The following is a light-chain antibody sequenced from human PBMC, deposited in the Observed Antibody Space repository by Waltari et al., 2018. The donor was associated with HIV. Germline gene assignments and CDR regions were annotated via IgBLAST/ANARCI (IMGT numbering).Light chain of an antibody. V-gene: IGLV2-14*03. Sequence: QSALTQPASVSGSPGQSITISCTGTSSDVGGYNSVAWYQQHPGKAPKLIIYDVSNRASAVPYRFSGSKSGNTTSLTISGLQAEDEADYYCKSKTSSSTPCVFGTGTKVTVL. J-gene: IGLJ1*01. CDR2: DVS. CDR3: KSKTSSSTPCV. CDR1: SSDVGGYNS.